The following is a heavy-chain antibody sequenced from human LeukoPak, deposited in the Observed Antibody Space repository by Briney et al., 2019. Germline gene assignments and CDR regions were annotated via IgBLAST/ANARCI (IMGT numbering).Heavy chain of an antibody. CDR3: AVSGSYSRNLDY. J-gene: IGHJ4*02. CDR2: INHSGST. Sequence: PSETLSLTCAVYGGSFSGYYWSWIRQPPGKGLEWIGEINHSGSTNYNPSLKSRVTISVDTSKNQFSLKLSSVTAADTAVYYCAVSGSYSRNLDYWGQGTLVTVSS. D-gene: IGHD1-26*01. CDR1: GGSFSGYY. V-gene: IGHV4-34*01.